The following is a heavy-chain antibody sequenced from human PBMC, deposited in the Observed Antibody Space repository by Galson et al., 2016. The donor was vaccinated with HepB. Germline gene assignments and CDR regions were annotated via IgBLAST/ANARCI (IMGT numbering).Heavy chain of an antibody. Sequence: SLRLSCAASGFTFRNFWMSWVRQGPGKGLEWVANIKQGGSQTYYVDSVKGRFTISRDDAKNSLYLQMNSLRAEDTAVYYCARLWFGETHFDYWGQGAVVTVSS. J-gene: IGHJ4*02. V-gene: IGHV3-7*01. CDR2: IKQGGSQT. CDR3: ARLWFGETHFDY. CDR1: GFTFRNFW. D-gene: IGHD3-10*01.